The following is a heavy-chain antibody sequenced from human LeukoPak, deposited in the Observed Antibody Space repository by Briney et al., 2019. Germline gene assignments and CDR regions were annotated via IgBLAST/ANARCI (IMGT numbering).Heavy chain of an antibody. CDR1: GGSFSGYY. CDR3: ARHPSGRMWLQQGGWFDP. D-gene: IGHD5-24*01. CDR2: INHSGST. Sequence: SETLSLTCAVYGGSFSGYYWSWIRQPPGKGLEWIGEINHSGSTNYNPSLKSRVTISVDTSKNQFSLKLTSVTAADTAVYYCARHPSGRMWLQQGGWFDPWGQGTLVTVSS. V-gene: IGHV4-34*01. J-gene: IGHJ5*02.